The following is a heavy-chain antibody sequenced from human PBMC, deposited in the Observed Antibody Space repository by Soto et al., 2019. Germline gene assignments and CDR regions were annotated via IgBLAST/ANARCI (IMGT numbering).Heavy chain of an antibody. J-gene: IGHJ3*02. D-gene: IGHD2-15*01. V-gene: IGHV4-59*01. CDR2: IYYSGST. Sequence: PSETLSLTCTFSGGSIXSYYWSWIRQPPGKGLEWIGYIYYSGSTNYNPSLKSRVTISVDTSKNQFSLKLSSVTAADTAVYYCARDVCSGGSCRSDIWGQGTMVTVSS. CDR3: ARDVCSGGSCRSDI. CDR1: GGSIXSYY.